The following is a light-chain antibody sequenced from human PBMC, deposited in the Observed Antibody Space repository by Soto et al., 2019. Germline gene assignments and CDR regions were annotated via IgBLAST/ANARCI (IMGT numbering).Light chain of an antibody. CDR3: ITYTARSTLV. Sequence: QSALTKPPSVSGSAGQSITISCSGTMSDVGAYNRGTWYQHNPGTAPKLIIYEVRNRPSGISSRFSGSRSGNTASLTISGLQTEDEGDYYCITYTARSTLVFGGGTELTVL. CDR2: EVR. J-gene: IGLJ3*02. V-gene: IGLV2-14*01. CDR1: MSDVGAYNR.